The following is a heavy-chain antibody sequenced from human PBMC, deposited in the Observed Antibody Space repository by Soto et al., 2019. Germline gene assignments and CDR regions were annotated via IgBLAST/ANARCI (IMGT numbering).Heavy chain of an antibody. Sequence: GGSLRLSCAASGFTVGSKYMTWVRQAPGKGLEWVSLIQSGGTTYYADPVKGRFTISRDTSENTLHLQMDSLGVEDTAVYYCARDDVLCDGGRCHGIPLDVWGTGTTVTGSS. CDR1: GFTVGSKY. CDR3: ARDDVLCDGGRCHGIPLDV. J-gene: IGHJ6*04. D-gene: IGHD2-15*01. CDR2: IQSGGTT. V-gene: IGHV3-66*01.